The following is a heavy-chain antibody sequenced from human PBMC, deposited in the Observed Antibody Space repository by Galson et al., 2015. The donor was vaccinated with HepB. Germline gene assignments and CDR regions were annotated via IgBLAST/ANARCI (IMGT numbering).Heavy chain of an antibody. J-gene: IGHJ5*02. CDR3: ARARYDNSAPDH. CDR2: ISGYNGNT. Sequence: SVKVSCKASGYSFTQYGITWVRQAPGQGLEWMGWISGYNGNTNYAQNFQNRVTMTTDTSPTTVYMELRSLRSDDTAVYYCARARYDNSAPDHWGQGTLVTVSS. D-gene: IGHD3-16*01. V-gene: IGHV1-18*01. CDR1: GYSFTQYG.